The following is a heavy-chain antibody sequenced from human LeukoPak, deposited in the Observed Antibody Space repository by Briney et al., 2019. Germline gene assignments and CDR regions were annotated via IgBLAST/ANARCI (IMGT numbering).Heavy chain of an antibody. CDR3: ATVRLGGDCYGPKR. D-gene: IGHD2-21*02. Sequence: ASVKVSCKVSGYTLTELSMHWVRQAPGKGLEGRGGFDTEDGETIYAQKFQGRVTMTEDTSRDTAYMELSSLRSEDTAVYYCATVRLGGDCYGPKRWGQGTLVTVSS. V-gene: IGHV1-24*01. CDR1: GYTLTELS. J-gene: IGHJ4*02. CDR2: FDTEDGET.